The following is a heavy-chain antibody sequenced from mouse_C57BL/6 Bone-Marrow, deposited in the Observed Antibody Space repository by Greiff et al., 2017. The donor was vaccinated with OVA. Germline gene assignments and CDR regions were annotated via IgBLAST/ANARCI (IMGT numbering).Heavy chain of an antibody. V-gene: IGHV1-69*01. J-gene: IGHJ1*03. CDR3: ARWHFDV. CDR1: GYTFTSYW. CDR2: IDPSDSYT. Sequence: QVQLQQSGPELVKPGASVKLSCKASGYTFTSYWMHWVKQRPGQGLEWIGEIDPSDSYTNYNQKFKGKSTLTVDKSSSTAYMQLSSLTSEDSAVYYCARWHFDVWGTGTTVTVSS.